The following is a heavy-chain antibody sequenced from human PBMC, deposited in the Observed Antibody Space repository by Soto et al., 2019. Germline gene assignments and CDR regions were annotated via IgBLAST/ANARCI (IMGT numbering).Heavy chain of an antibody. Sequence: QVQLVESGGGVVQPGRSLRLSCAASGFTFRSFGMHWVRQAPGKGLEWVALISYDGSDEYYADSVKGRFTVSRDNSKNPRSRQMNSLKVEDTAIYYCANHLNFTPPAEMDVWGQGTTVTVSS. D-gene: IGHD3-3*01. CDR2: ISYDGSDE. V-gene: IGHV3-30*18. CDR1: GFTFRSFG. CDR3: ANHLNFTPPAEMDV. J-gene: IGHJ6*02.